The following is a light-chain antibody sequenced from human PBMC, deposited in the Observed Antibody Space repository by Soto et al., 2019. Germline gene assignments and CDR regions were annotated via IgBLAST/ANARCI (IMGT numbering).Light chain of an antibody. CDR1: QSVSSSY. V-gene: IGKV3-20*01. Sequence: EIVLTQSPGTLSLSPGERATLSCRASQSVSSSYLAWYQQKPGQAPRLLIYGASSRATGIPDRFSGSWSGTVFTLTISRLEHEVFAVYYWQQYGSSPWTFGEGTKVEIK. CDR2: GAS. J-gene: IGKJ1*01. CDR3: QQYGSSPWT.